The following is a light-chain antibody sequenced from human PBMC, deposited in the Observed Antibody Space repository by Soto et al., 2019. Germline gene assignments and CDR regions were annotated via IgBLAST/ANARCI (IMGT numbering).Light chain of an antibody. Sequence: QSVLTQSASVSGSPGQSITISCTGTSSDVGNYNYVSWYQQHPGEVPKLIIFNVNNRPSGVSNRFSGSKSGNTPSLTISGLQAEDEADYYCSSFTSSTTYVFGTGTKFTVL. CDR3: SSFTSSTTYV. V-gene: IGLV2-14*01. CDR2: NVN. CDR1: SSDVGNYNY. J-gene: IGLJ1*01.